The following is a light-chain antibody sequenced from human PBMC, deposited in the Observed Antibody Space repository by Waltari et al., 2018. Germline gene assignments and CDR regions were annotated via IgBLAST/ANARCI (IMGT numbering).Light chain of an antibody. J-gene: IGLJ3*02. CDR2: EVN. CDR1: SSSVGGYVY. V-gene: IGLV2-8*01. CDR3: SSYAGSNRV. Sequence: QSALTQPPSASGSLGQSVTIPCTGISSSVGGYVYVSWYQQHPGKAPKVIIYEVNKRPSGVPGRFSGSRSGNTASLTVSGLQAEDEADYYCSSYAGSNRVFGGGTRLTVL.